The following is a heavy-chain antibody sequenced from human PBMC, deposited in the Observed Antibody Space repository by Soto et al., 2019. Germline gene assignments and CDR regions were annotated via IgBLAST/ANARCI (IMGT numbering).Heavy chain of an antibody. D-gene: IGHD6-19*01. CDR2: IYYSGST. CDR1: GGSISSGGYY. CDR3: ARELSEAGTFDY. V-gene: IGHV4-31*03. J-gene: IGHJ4*02. Sequence: QVQLQESGPGLVKPSQTLSLTCTVSGGSISSGGYYWSWIRQHPGKGLEWIGYIYYSGSTYYNPSLNSRFTISVHTSKNQFSLKLSSVTAADTAVYYCARELSEAGTFDYWGQGTLVTVSS.